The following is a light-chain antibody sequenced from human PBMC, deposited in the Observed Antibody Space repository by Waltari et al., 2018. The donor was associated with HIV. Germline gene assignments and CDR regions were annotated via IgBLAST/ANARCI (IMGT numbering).Light chain of an antibody. CDR2: EVS. Sequence: QSALTQPASVSGSPGQSIPIPCTGTTSAVGGHKHVSWYQQHPDKAPKLVVYEVSNRPSGISIRFSGSKSGNTASLTISGLQAEDEADYYCSSYTSRNTRVFGTGTKVTVL. J-gene: IGLJ1*01. CDR1: TSAVGGHKH. V-gene: IGLV2-14*01. CDR3: SSYTSRNTRV.